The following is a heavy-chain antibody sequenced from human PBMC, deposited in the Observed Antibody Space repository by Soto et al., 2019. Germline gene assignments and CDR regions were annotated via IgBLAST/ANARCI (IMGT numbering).Heavy chain of an antibody. J-gene: IGHJ6*02. V-gene: IGHV3-30*18. D-gene: IGHD3-22*01. CDR1: GFTFSNYG. Sequence: QVQLMESGGRVVQPGRSLRLSCAASGFTFSNYGIHWVRQAPGKGLEWVTIISNDGRSKYYGDSVKGRFTISRDNSKNTVFLEMNSLTTEDTAAYYCAKDRRDSSGTCSRCFGMDVWGQGTTVTVSS. CDR2: ISNDGRSK. CDR3: AKDRRDSSGTCSRCFGMDV.